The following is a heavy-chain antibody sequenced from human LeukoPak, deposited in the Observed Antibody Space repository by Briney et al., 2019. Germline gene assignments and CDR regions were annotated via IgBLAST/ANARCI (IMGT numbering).Heavy chain of an antibody. CDR1: GFIFSRNW. CDR3: ARWAVRYFDWSRLSYYFDY. CDR2: IKQDGSEK. Sequence: PGGSLRLSCAASGFIFSRNWMNWVRQAPGKGLEWVANIKQDGSEKYYVDSVKGRFTISRDNAKNSLYLQMNSLRAEDTAVYYCARWAVRYFDWSRLSYYFDYWGQGTLVTVSS. J-gene: IGHJ4*02. D-gene: IGHD3-9*01. V-gene: IGHV3-7*01.